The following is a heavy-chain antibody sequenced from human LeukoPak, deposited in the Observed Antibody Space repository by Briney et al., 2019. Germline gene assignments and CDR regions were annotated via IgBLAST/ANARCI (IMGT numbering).Heavy chain of an antibody. D-gene: IGHD7-27*01. CDR1: GFTFSDYA. V-gene: IGHV3-15*07. CDR3: TKDPPLTGGVYSAY. CDR2: IKSKVDGGTI. Sequence: GGSLRLSCVASGFTFSDYAMNWVRQAPGKGLEWVGRIKSKVDGGTIDYAAPVKGRFTISRDDSENILYLQMNSLKTEDTAMYYCTKDPPLTGGVYSAYWGQGTLVTASS. J-gene: IGHJ4*02.